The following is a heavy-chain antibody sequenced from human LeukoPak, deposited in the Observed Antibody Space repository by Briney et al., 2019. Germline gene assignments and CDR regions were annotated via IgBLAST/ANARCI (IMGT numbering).Heavy chain of an antibody. CDR2: ISSGSSTT. CDR1: GFTFSSYS. V-gene: IGHV3-48*01. CDR3: AKDLDELLIAVAGDY. Sequence: PGGSLRLSCVASGFTFSSYSMNWVSQAPGKGLEWVSYISSGSSTTYYVDSVKGRFTISRDNSKNTLYLQMNSLRAEDTAVYYCAKDLDELLIAVAGDYWGQGTLVTVSS. D-gene: IGHD6-19*01. J-gene: IGHJ4*02.